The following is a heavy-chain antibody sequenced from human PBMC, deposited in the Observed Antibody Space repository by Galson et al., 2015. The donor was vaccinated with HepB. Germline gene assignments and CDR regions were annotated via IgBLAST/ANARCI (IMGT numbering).Heavy chain of an antibody. CDR3: ARDDLIVGANPDY. Sequence: SVKVSCKAVGYTFDTHGISWVRQAPGQGLEWMGWIRVSNGNTTYAPKFQDRVTMTADRGTRTAYMEMTSLTSEDTAVYYCARDDLIVGANPDYWGQGTLVIVSS. D-gene: IGHD1-26*01. J-gene: IGHJ4*02. V-gene: IGHV1-18*01. CDR2: IRVSNGNT. CDR1: GYTFDTHG.